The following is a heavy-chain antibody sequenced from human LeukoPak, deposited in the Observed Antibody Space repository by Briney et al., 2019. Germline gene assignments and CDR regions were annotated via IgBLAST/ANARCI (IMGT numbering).Heavy chain of an antibody. J-gene: IGHJ1*01. CDR1: GGTFSSYA. CDR2: INPSGGST. D-gene: IGHD4-17*01. CDR3: ARVGHGDYLLIFQH. V-gene: IGHV1-46*01. Sequence: ASVKVSCKASGGTFSSYAISWVRQAPGQGLEWMGIINPSGGSTSYAQKFQGRVTMTRDTSTSTVYMELSSLRSEDTAVYYCARVGHGDYLLIFQHWGQGTLVTVSS.